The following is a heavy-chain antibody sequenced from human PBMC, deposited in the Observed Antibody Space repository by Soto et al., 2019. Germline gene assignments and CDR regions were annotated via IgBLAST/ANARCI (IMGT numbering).Heavy chain of an antibody. J-gene: IGHJ4*02. CDR3: AGRGGVATISDY. V-gene: IGHV4-34*01. CDR2: INHSGST. Sequence: SETLSLTCAVYGGSFSGYYWSWIRQPPGKGLEWFGEINHSGSTNYNPSLKSRVTISVDTSKNQFSLKLGYVTAADKAGYYCAGRGGVATISDYWGQGTLGTVSS. CDR1: GGSFSGYY. D-gene: IGHD5-12*01.